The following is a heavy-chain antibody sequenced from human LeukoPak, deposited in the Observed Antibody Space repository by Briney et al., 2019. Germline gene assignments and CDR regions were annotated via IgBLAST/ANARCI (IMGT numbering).Heavy chain of an antibody. CDR1: GGSISSYY. CDR3: ARERNYYDSSGYNDAFDI. Sequence: SETLSLTCTVSGGSISSYYWSWIRQPAGKGLEWIGRIYTSGSTNYNPSLKSRVTMSVDTSKNQFSLKLSSVTAADTAVYYCARERNYYDSSGYNDAFDIWGQGTMVTASS. CDR2: IYTSGST. J-gene: IGHJ3*02. V-gene: IGHV4-4*07. D-gene: IGHD3-22*01.